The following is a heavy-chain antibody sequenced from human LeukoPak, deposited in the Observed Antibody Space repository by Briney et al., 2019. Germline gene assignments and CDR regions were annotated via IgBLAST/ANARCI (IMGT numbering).Heavy chain of an antibody. CDR2: INSDGTTT. D-gene: IGHD1-26*01. CDR3: ARVKVGSWNWFDP. CDR1: GFTFSSYW. V-gene: IGHV3-74*03. J-gene: IGHJ5*02. Sequence: GGSLRLSCAASGFTFSSYWMHWVRQAPGQGLVWVSRINSDGTTTTYADSVKGRFTISRDNTKNTVYLQMNSLRAEDSAVYYCARVKVGSWNWFDPWGQGTLVTVSS.